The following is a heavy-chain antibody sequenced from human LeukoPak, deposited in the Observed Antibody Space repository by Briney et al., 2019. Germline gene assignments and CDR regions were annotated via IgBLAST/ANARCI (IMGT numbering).Heavy chain of an antibody. Sequence: GGSLRLSCAASGLTFSTYGMSWVRQAPGKGLEWVSVISGSGGSTYYADSVKGRFTISRDNSKNTLYLQMNSLRAEDTAIYYCAKDRGTSLCDAFDIWGQGTMVTVSS. J-gene: IGHJ3*02. CDR2: ISGSGGST. D-gene: IGHD6-25*01. V-gene: IGHV3-23*01. CDR1: GLTFSTYG. CDR3: AKDRGTSLCDAFDI.